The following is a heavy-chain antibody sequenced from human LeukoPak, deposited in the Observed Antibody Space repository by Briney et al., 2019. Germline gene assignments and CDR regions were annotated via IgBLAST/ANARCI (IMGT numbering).Heavy chain of an antibody. V-gene: IGHV3-74*01. CDR3: ARGAPGNTALDY. J-gene: IGHJ4*02. Sequence: PVWSLRLSCAASGFTFSIYWMHWVRQPPGKGPVWVSRIDSDGSSTSYADSVKGRFTISRDNAKNTLYLQMNSLRVEDTALYYCARGAPGNTALDYWGQGSLVTVSP. CDR1: GFTFSIYW. D-gene: IGHD5-18*01. CDR2: IDSDGSST.